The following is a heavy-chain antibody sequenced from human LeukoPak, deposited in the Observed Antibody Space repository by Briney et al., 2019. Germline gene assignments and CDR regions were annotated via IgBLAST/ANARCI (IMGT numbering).Heavy chain of an antibody. CDR3: ARHGRITWSHDAFDI. CDR1: GYIFNSYW. V-gene: IGHV5-51*01. J-gene: IGHJ3*02. Sequence: GESLKISCKGSGYIFNSYWIGWVRQMPGKGLEWMGIIYPGDFDTRYSPSFQGQVTISADKSISTAYLQWSSLKASDTAMYYCARHGRITWSHDAFDIWGQGTMATVSS. D-gene: IGHD6-13*01. CDR2: IYPGDFDT.